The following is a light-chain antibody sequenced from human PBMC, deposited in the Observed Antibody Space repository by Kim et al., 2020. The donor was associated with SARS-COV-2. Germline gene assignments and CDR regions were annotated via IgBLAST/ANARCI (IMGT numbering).Light chain of an antibody. Sequence: ATISCRSSQSLLYSTNSKNYLAWYQQKPGQPPKSLTHWASTRASGVPDRFTGSGSGTDFTLTISSLQTEDVAVYYCQQYLSTPLTFGGGTKVDIK. J-gene: IGKJ4*01. CDR2: WAS. CDR1: QSLLYSTNSKNY. V-gene: IGKV4-1*01. CDR3: QQYLSTPLT.